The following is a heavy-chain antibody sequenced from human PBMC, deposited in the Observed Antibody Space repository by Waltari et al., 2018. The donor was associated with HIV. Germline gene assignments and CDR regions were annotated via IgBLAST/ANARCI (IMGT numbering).Heavy chain of an antibody. CDR1: GGSISSSSYY. J-gene: IGHJ6*02. V-gene: IGHV4-39*07. D-gene: IGHD3-3*01. CDR3: ARDHDLVGVVQYYYYGMDV. Sequence: QLQLQESGPGLVKPSETLSLTCTVSGGSISSSSYYWGWIRQPPGKGLEWIGSIYYSGSTYYNPTLKSRVTISVDTSKNQFSLKLSSVTAADTAVYYCARDHDLVGVVQYYYYGMDVWGQGTTVTVSS. CDR2: IYYSGST.